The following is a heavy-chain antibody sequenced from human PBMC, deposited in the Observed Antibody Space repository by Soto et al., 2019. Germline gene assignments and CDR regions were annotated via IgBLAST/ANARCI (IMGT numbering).Heavy chain of an antibody. CDR1: GFTFSSYS. D-gene: IGHD1-26*01. CDR2: ISSSSSYI. Sequence: EVQLVESGGGLVQPGGSLRLSCAASGFTFSSYSMNWVRQAPGKGLEWVSAISSSSSYIYYADSVKGRFTISRDNAKNSLYLQMNSLRAEDTAVYYCATVGATLGRDAFDIWGQGTMVTVSS. V-gene: IGHV3-21*01. CDR3: ATVGATLGRDAFDI. J-gene: IGHJ3*02.